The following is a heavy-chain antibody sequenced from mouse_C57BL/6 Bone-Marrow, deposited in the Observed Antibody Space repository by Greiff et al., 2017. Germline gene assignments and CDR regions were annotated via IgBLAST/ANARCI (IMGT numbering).Heavy chain of an antibody. D-gene: IGHD1-1*01. J-gene: IGHJ3*01. CDR3: ARRGTTGVAKAY. CDR2: IYPGSGST. V-gene: IGHV1-55*01. CDR1: GFTFTSYW. Sequence: QVQLQQPGAELVKPGASVKMSCKASGFTFTSYWMTWVQQRPGPGLEWIGEIYPGSGSTNYNEKFKSKGTLTVDNSASTAYMQLSSLTSEDSAVYYCARRGTTGVAKAYWGQGTGVTVTA.